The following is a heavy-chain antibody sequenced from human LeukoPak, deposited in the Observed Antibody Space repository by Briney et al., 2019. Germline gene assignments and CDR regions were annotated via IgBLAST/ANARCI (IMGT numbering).Heavy chain of an antibody. D-gene: IGHD3-22*01. J-gene: IGHJ4*02. V-gene: IGHV4-31*03. CDR2: IYYSGST. Sequence: PSQNLSLTCTVSGGSISSGIYYWSWIRQHPGKGLEWIGCIYYSGSTYYNPSLKSRVTISVDTSKNHFSLKLSSVTAADTAVYYCARGGSGYDYWGQGTLVTVSS. CDR3: ARGGSGYDY. CDR1: GGSISSGIYY.